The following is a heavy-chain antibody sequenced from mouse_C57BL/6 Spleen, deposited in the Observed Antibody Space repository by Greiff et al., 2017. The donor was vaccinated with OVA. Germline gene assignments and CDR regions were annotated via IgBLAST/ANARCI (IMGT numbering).Heavy chain of an antibody. Sequence: QVQLQQSGPELVQPGASVKISCKASGYAFSSSWMNWVKQRPGKGLEWIGRIYPGDGDTNYNGKFKGKATLTADKSSSTAYMQLSSLTSEDAAVYCCTRNHYGNYFDYWGQGTTLTVSS. CDR2: IYPGDGDT. J-gene: IGHJ2*01. V-gene: IGHV1-82*01. D-gene: IGHD1-1*01. CDR3: TRNHYGNYFDY. CDR1: GYAFSSSW.